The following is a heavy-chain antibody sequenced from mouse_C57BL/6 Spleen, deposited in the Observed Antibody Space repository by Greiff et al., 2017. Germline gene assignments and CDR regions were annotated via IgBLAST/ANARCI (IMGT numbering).Heavy chain of an antibody. J-gene: IGHJ2*01. V-gene: IGHV1-7*01. CDR2: INPSSGYT. CDR3: ARSTVVATKGFDY. Sequence: QVQLKESGAELAKPGASVKLSCKASGYTFTSYWMHWVKQRPGQGLEWIGYINPSSGYTKYNQKFKDKATLTADKSSSTAYMQLSSLTYEDSAVYYCARSTVVATKGFDYWGQGTTLTVSS. D-gene: IGHD1-1*01. CDR1: GYTFTSYW.